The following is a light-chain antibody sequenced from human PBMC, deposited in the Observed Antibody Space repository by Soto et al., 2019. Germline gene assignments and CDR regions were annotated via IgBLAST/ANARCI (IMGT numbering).Light chain of an antibody. Sequence: EIVLTQSPATLSLSPGERSTLSCRASQSVSSYLAWYQQKPGQAPRLLIYAASTRATAIPARFSGSGSGTEFTLSISSLQSEDFAVYYCRQYNSWPRTFGQGTKVDI. V-gene: IGKV3-15*01. CDR3: RQYNSWPRT. J-gene: IGKJ1*01. CDR1: QSVSSY. CDR2: AAS.